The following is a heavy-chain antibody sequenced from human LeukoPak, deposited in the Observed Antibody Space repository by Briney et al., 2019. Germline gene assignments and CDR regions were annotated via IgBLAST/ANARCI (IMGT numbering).Heavy chain of an antibody. CDR2: ISWNSGSI. V-gene: IGHV3-9*01. CDR3: AKATIVGATTGIDY. J-gene: IGHJ4*02. D-gene: IGHD1-26*01. CDR1: GFTFDDYA. Sequence: PGRSLRLSCAASGFTFDDYAMHWVRQAPGKGLEWVSGISWNSGSIGYADSVKGRFTISRDNSKNTLYLQMNSLRAEDTAVYYCAKATIVGATTGIDYWGQGTLVTVSS.